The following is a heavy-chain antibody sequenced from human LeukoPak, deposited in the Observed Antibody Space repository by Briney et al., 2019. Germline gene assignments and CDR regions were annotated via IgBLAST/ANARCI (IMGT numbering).Heavy chain of an antibody. J-gene: IGHJ5*02. CDR2: INAGNGNT. Sequence: GASVKVSCKASGYTFTSYAMHWVRQAPGQRLEWMGWINAGNGNTKYSQEFQGRVTITRDTSASTAYMELSSLRSEDMAVYYCARAWAYDYVWGSYRDNWFDPWGQGTLVTVSS. V-gene: IGHV1-3*03. CDR3: ARAWAYDYVWGSYRDNWFDP. CDR1: GYTFTSYA. D-gene: IGHD3-16*02.